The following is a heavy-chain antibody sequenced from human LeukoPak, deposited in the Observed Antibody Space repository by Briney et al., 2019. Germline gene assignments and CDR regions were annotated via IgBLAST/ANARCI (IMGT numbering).Heavy chain of an antibody. J-gene: IGHJ5*02. CDR3: ARGYDGSFDP. Sequence: SETLSLTCTVSGGSISSSSYYWGWIRQPPGKGLEWIGSIYYSGSTYYNPSLKSRVTISVDKSKNQFSLKLSSVTAADTAVYYCARGYDGSFDPWGQGTLVTVSS. CDR1: GGSISSSSYY. D-gene: IGHD5-12*01. CDR2: IYYSGST. V-gene: IGHV4-39*07.